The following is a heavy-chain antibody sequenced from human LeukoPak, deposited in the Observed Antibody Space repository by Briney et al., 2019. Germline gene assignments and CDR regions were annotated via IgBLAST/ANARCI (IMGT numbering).Heavy chain of an antibody. D-gene: IGHD6-13*01. CDR1: GFTFSSYS. Sequence: KAGGSLRLSCAASGFTFSSYSMNWVRQAPGKRLEWVSSISSSSSYIYYADSVKGRFTISRDNAKNSLYLQMNSLRAEDTAVYYCASRAAAGPWGQGTLVTVSS. CDR2: ISSSSSYI. CDR3: ASRAAAGP. J-gene: IGHJ5*02. V-gene: IGHV3-21*01.